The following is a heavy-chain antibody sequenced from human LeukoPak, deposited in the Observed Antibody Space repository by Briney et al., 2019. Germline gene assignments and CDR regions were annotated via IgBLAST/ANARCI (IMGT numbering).Heavy chain of an antibody. Sequence: GGSLRLSCAASGFTFSSYGMHWVRQAPGKGLEWVSAISGSGGSTYYADSVKGRFTISRDNSKNTLYLQMNSLRAEDTAVYYCAKDDVDIVATISARLDYWGQGTLVTVSS. V-gene: IGHV3-23*01. CDR3: AKDDVDIVATISARLDY. J-gene: IGHJ4*02. D-gene: IGHD5-12*01. CDR1: GFTFSSYG. CDR2: ISGSGGST.